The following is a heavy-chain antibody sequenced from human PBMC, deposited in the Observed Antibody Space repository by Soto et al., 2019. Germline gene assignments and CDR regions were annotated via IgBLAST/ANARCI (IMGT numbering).Heavy chain of an antibody. D-gene: IGHD2-2*01. V-gene: IGHV3-33*01. CDR3: ARGGYSSASCSDFDY. CDR1: RFAFGSYG. J-gene: IGHJ4*02. Sequence: QVQLVESGGGVVQPGGSLRLSCAASRFAFGSYGMHWVRQPPGKGLEWVAVIWYDGGEKHYADSVKGRFTISRDNSKNTLYLQMNGLRVEDAAVYYCARGGYSSASCSDFDYWGQGTLVTVSS. CDR2: IWYDGGEK.